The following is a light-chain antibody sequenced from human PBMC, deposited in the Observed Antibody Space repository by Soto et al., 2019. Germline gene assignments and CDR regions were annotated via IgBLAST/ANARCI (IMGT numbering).Light chain of an antibody. Sequence: DIQMTQSPSTLYASVGDRVTITCRSSQSISNWLAWYQQKPGKAPNLLIQGASSLESGVPSRFSGSGSGTEFTLAISSLQPDDFATYYCQQYGSYSQTFCQGTKVEI. CDR3: QQYGSYSQT. V-gene: IGKV1-5*01. CDR2: GAS. CDR1: QSISNW. J-gene: IGKJ1*01.